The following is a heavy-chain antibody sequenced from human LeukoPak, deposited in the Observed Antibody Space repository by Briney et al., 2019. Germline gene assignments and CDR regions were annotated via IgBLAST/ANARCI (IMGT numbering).Heavy chain of an antibody. J-gene: IGHJ4*02. CDR3: ARLGGYTLYYFDY. CDR1: GYSISSGYY. D-gene: IGHD5-12*01. V-gene: IGHV4-38-2*01. Sequence: SETLSLTYAVSGYSISSGYYWGWIRQPPGKGLEWIGSIYHSGSTYYNPSLKSRVTISVDTSKNQCSLKLSSVTAADTAVYYCARLGGYTLYYFDYWGQGTLVTVSS. CDR2: IYHSGST.